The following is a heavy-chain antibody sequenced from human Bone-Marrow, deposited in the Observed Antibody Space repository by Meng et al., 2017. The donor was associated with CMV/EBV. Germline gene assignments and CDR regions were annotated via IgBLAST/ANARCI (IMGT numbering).Heavy chain of an antibody. D-gene: IGHD2-21*01. Sequence: SETLSLTCTVSGDFITSNYWTWIRQPPGKGLEWIGYIYYTGSTHYNPSLKSRITISLDMSKNQFSLNLSSVTAADTAAYYCATYSGGAFDIWGQGTKVTVSS. CDR3: ATYSGGAFDI. J-gene: IGHJ3*02. CDR1: GDFITSNY. CDR2: IYYTGST. V-gene: IGHV4-59*01.